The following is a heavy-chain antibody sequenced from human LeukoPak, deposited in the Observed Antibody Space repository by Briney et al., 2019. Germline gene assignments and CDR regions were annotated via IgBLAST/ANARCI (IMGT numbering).Heavy chain of an antibody. CDR1: GGSISSGGYY. D-gene: IGHD2-2*01. CDR2: IYYSGST. CDR3: AVGAYQLLSYYFDY. Sequence: SQTLSLTCTVSGGSISSGGYYWSWIRQHPGKGLEWIGYIYYSGSTYYNPSLKGRVTISVDTSKNQFSLKLSSVTAADTAVYYCAVGAYQLLSYYFDYWGQGTLVTVSS. V-gene: IGHV4-31*03. J-gene: IGHJ4*02.